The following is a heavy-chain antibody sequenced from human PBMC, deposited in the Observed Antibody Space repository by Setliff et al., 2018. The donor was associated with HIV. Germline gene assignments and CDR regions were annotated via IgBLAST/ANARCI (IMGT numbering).Heavy chain of an antibody. Sequence: GGSLRLSCGASGFTFSDIEMNWVRQAPGKGLEWVSYITSSGDAIYYADSVKGRFTISRDNAKNTLYLHMNSLRAEDTSVYHCALVGGITVPPDGFDIWGQGTMVTVSS. J-gene: IGHJ3*02. V-gene: IGHV3-48*03. CDR1: GFTFSDIE. D-gene: IGHD3-22*01. CDR2: ITSSGDAI. CDR3: ALVGGITVPPDGFDI.